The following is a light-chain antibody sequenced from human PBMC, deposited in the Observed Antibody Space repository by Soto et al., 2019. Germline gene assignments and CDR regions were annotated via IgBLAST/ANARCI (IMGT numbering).Light chain of an antibody. Sequence: QSVLTQPASVSGSPGQSITISGTGTSSDVGGYNYVSWYQQHPGKAPKLMIYEVSNRPSGVSNRFSGSKSGNTASLTISGLQAEDEADYYCSSYTSSSTLGVFGGGTKLTVL. CDR1: SSDVGGYNY. CDR3: SSYTSSSTLGV. V-gene: IGLV2-14*01. J-gene: IGLJ3*02. CDR2: EVS.